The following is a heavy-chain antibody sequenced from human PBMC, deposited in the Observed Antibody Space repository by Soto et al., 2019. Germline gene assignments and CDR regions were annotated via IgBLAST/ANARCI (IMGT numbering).Heavy chain of an antibody. Sequence: GGSLRLSCAASGFTFSNYYMTWVRQPPGKGLVWVSRSNSDGSSTSYADSVKGRFTISRDNAKNTLYLQMNSLRAEDTAVYYCARDPAGVAAAGSVFDIWGQGTMVTVSS. V-gene: IGHV3-74*01. J-gene: IGHJ3*02. CDR3: ARDPAGVAAAGSVFDI. D-gene: IGHD6-13*01. CDR2: SNSDGSST. CDR1: GFTFSNYY.